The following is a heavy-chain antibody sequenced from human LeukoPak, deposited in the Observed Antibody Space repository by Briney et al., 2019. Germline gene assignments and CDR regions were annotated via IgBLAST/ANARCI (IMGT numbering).Heavy chain of an antibody. Sequence: SETLSLTCTVSGYSINTGQYWGWIRQPPGKGLEWIGNIFHTGSTFYNPSLKSRVTLSMDTSNNRFSLNLTSVTAADTALYFCVGALGTGVIRDFWGQGTLVAVSS. V-gene: IGHV4-38-2*02. J-gene: IGHJ4*02. CDR1: GYSINTGQY. D-gene: IGHD1-26*01. CDR3: VGALGTGVIRDF. CDR2: IFHTGST.